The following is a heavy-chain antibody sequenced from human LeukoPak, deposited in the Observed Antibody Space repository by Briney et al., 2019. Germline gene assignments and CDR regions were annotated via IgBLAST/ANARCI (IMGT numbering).Heavy chain of an antibody. V-gene: IGHV4-31*03. D-gene: IGHD3-3*01. CDR2: IYYSGST. CDR3: ARDETVFGWFDP. CDR1: GGSISSGGYY. Sequence: SETLSLTCTVSGGSISSGGYYWSWIRQHPGKGLEWIGYIYYSGSTYYNPSLKSRVTISVGTSKNQFSLKLSSVTAADTAVYYCARDETVFGWFDPWGQGTLVTVSS. J-gene: IGHJ5*02.